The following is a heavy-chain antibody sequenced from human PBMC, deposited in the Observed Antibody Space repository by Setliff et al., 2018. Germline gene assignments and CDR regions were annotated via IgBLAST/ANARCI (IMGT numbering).Heavy chain of an antibody. J-gene: IGHJ6*02. V-gene: IGHV4-38-2*01. Sequence: SETLSLTCAVSGYSISSGYYWGWIRQPPGKGLEWIGSIYHSGSTYYNPSLKSRVTISVDTSKNQFSLKLSSVTAADTAVYYCARGSGYSSSWYYYYGMDVWGQGTTVTV. D-gene: IGHD6-13*01. CDR3: ARGSGYSSSWYYYYGMDV. CDR1: GYSISSGYY. CDR2: IYHSGST.